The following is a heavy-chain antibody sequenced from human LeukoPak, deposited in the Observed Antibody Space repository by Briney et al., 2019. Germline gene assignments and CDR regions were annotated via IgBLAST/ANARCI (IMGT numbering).Heavy chain of an antibody. CDR2: VSGSGGST. CDR3: AKDLWDSGSQAYFDY. Sequence: GGSLRLSCAASGITFSSYAMSWVRQAPGKGLEWVSGVSGSGGSTYYADSVKGRFTISRDNSKNTLYLQMNSLRAEDTAVYYCAKDLWDSGSQAYFDYWGQGTLVTVSS. D-gene: IGHD3-10*01. J-gene: IGHJ4*02. V-gene: IGHV3-23*01. CDR1: GITFSSYA.